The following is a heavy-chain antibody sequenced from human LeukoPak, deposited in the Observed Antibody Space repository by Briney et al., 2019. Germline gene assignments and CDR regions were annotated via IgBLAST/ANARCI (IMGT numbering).Heavy chain of an antibody. V-gene: IGHV3-23*01. CDR1: GLTLRNYA. CDR2: FSVIGGGT. CDR3: AKRDAGGYYYFDS. Sequence: GGSLRLSCSASGLTLRNYAMSWVRQAPGKGLEWVSTFSVIGGGTYYADSVKGRFTVSKDNSKNTLFLRMTSLRAEDTALYYCAKRDAGGYYYFDSWGQGTLVTVSS. J-gene: IGHJ4*02. D-gene: IGHD3-22*01.